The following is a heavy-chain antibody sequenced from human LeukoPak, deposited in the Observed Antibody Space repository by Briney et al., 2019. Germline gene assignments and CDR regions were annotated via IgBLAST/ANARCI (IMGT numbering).Heavy chain of an antibody. V-gene: IGHV4-39*07. Sequence: SETLSLTCTVSGGSISSSGYYWGWIRQPPGKGLEWIGSIYYSGSTYYNPSLKSRVTISVDTSKNQFSLKLSSVTAADTAVYYCARVIAPLGELSNYDYWGQGTLVTVSS. J-gene: IGHJ4*02. CDR1: GGSISSSGYY. D-gene: IGHD3-16*02. CDR3: ARVIAPLGELSNYDY. CDR2: IYYSGST.